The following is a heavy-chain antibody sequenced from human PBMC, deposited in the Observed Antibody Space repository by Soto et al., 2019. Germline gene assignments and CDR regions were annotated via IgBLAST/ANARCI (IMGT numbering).Heavy chain of an antibody. J-gene: IGHJ4*02. D-gene: IGHD3-10*01. V-gene: IGHV3-48*04. CDR1: GFTCSSYS. Sequence: VGSLRLSWAASGFTCSSYSMNWVRQAPGKGLEWVSYYVDSVKGRFTISRDNAKNSLYLQMNSLRAEDTAVYYCARAILLWFGESGYFDYWGQGTLVTVSS. CDR3: ARAILLWFGESGYFDY.